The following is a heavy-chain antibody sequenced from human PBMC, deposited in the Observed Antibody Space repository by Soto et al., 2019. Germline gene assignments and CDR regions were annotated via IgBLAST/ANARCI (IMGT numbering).Heavy chain of an antibody. V-gene: IGHV3-48*03. J-gene: IGHJ4*02. D-gene: IGHD2-21*01. CDR3: VRVGIVARPY. CDR2: ISSDGATI. Sequence: QTGGSLRLSCEVSGLTFSKFEMTWVRQAPGQGLEWVSSISSDGATIYYADSVKGRFTISRDNDRNLLYLQMNSLKGEDTATYYCVRVGIVARPYWGQGTPVTVSS. CDR1: GLTFSKFE.